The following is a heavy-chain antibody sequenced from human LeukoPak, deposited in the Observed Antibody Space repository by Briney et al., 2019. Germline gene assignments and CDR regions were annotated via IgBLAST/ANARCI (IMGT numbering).Heavy chain of an antibody. V-gene: IGHV3-9*01. J-gene: IGHJ5*02. CDR1: GFIFDDYA. Sequence: GGSLRLSCAASGFIFDDYAMHWVRQAPGKGLEWVSGITWNSGSSVYADSVKGRFTISRDNSKNTLYLQMNSLRAEDTAVYYCARDRGGYYLKYNWFDPWGQGTLVTVSS. D-gene: IGHD3-22*01. CDR3: ARDRGGYYLKYNWFDP. CDR2: ITWNSGSS.